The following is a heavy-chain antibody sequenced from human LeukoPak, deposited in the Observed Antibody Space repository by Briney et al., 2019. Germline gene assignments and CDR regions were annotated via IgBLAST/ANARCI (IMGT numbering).Heavy chain of an antibody. CDR2: ISSSSSYI. D-gene: IGHD2-2*01. J-gene: IGHJ5*02. V-gene: IGHV3-21*01. CDR1: GFTFSSYS. Sequence: GGSLRLSCAASGFTFSSYSVNWVRQAPGKGLEWVSSISSSSSYIYYADSVKGRFTISRDNAKNSLYLQMNSLRAEDTAVYYCARLLRGYCSSTSCSPYNWFDPWGQGTLVTVSS. CDR3: ARLLRGYCSSTSCSPYNWFDP.